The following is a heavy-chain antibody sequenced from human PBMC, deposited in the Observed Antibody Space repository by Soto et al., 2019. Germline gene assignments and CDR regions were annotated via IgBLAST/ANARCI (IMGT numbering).Heavy chain of an antibody. V-gene: IGHV4-30-4*01. CDR1: GGSISSGDYY. CDR3: ARVTVTTSYYYYGMEV. CDR2: IYYSGST. Sequence: SEILSLTRTVSGGSISSGDYYWSLIRQPPGKGLEWIGYIYYSGSTYYNPSLKSRVTISVDTSKNQFSLKLSSVTAADTAVYYCARVTVTTSYYYYGMEVWGQGTTVTVSS. J-gene: IGHJ6*02. D-gene: IGHD4-17*01.